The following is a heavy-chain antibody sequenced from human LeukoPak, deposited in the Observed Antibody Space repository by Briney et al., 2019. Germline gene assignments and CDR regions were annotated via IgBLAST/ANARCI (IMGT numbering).Heavy chain of an antibody. Sequence: GEALKISCYSSGFNFTAYWIGWVRQVPGKGLEWMGIIYPGDSDTKYSPSFQGQVTISADKSISTAYLHWSSLKGSDTAMYYCAAGTYSYYFENWGQGTLVTVSS. J-gene: IGHJ4*02. D-gene: IGHD3-10*01. CDR3: AAGTYSYYFEN. CDR1: GFNFTAYW. CDR2: IYPGDSDT. V-gene: IGHV5-51*01.